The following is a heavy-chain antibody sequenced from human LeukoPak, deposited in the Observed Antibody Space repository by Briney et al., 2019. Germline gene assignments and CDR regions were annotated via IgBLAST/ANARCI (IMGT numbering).Heavy chain of an antibody. CDR1: GFTFSSYA. J-gene: IGHJ4*02. CDR3: ARGHSSGYYVVY. V-gene: IGHV4-31*02. Sequence: LRLSCAASGFTFSSYAMSWIRQHPGKGLEWIGYIYYSGSTYYNPSLKSRVTISVDTSKNQFSLKLSSVTAADTAVYYCARGHSSGYYVVYWGQGTLVTVSS. D-gene: IGHD3-22*01. CDR2: IYYSGST.